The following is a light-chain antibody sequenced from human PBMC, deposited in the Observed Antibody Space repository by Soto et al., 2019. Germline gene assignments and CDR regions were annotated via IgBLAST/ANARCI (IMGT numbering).Light chain of an antibody. J-gene: IGLJ2*01. V-gene: IGLV2-14*01. CDR3: SSDTSSSTLVV. Sequence: QSALTQPASVSGSPGQSITISCTGTSRDVGGYNYVSWYQQHPGKAPKLMIYDVSNRPSGVSNRFSGSKSGNTASLTISGLQAEDEADYYCSSDTSSSTLVVFGGGTKLTVL. CDR2: DVS. CDR1: SRDVGGYNY.